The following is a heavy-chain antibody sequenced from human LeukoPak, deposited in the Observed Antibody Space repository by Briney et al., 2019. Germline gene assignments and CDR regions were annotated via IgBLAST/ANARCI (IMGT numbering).Heavy chain of an antibody. J-gene: IGHJ4*02. CDR2: IRYDGSNK. CDR1: GFTFSSYG. Sequence: GGSLRLSCAASGFTFSSYGMHWVRQAPGKGLEGVAFIRYDGSNKYYADSVKGRFTISRDNSKNTLYLQMNSLRAEDTAVYYCAKGGTYYYGSGSYPFDYWGQGTLVTVSS. V-gene: IGHV3-30*02. CDR3: AKGGTYYYGSGSYPFDY. D-gene: IGHD3-10*01.